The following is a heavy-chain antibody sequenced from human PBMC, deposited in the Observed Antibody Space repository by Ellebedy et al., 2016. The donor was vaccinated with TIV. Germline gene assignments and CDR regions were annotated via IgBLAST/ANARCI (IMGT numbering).Heavy chain of an antibody. CDR3: ARDPSGSFDI. J-gene: IGHJ3*02. CDR1: GSTFSSYA. CDR2: ISYDGSDK. Sequence: PGGSLRLSCAASGSTFSSYAMDWVRQAPGKGLVWVAAISYDGSDKYYADSVKGRFTISRDNSKSTASLQMNSLTAEDTAVYYCARDPSGSFDIWGQGTMVTVSS. D-gene: IGHD3-10*01. V-gene: IGHV3-30*01.